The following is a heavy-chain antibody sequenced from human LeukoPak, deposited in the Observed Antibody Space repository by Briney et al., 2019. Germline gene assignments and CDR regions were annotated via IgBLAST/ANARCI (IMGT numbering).Heavy chain of an antibody. CDR3: AGGEPYYYGSGSYSPTFDY. CDR1: GGSISSYY. CDR2: IYYSGST. V-gene: IGHV4-59*01. D-gene: IGHD3-10*01. Sequence: SETLSLTCTVSGGSISSYYWSWIRQPPGKGLEWIGYIYYSGSTNYNPSLKSRVTISVDTSKNQFSLKLSSVTAADTAVYYCAGGEPYYYGSGSYSPTFDYWGQGTLVTVSS. J-gene: IGHJ4*02.